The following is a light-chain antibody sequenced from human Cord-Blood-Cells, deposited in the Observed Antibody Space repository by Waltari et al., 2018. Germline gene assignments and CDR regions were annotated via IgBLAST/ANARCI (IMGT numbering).Light chain of an antibody. CDR3: NSRDSSGNHYV. CDR1: SLRSYY. CDR2: GKN. J-gene: IGLJ1*01. Sequence: SSELTQDPAVSVALGQTVRITCQGDSLRSYYASWYQQKPGQAPVLVIYGKNNPPSGIPDRFSGSSSGNTASLTITGAQAEDEADYYCNSRDSSGNHYVFGTGTKFTVL. V-gene: IGLV3-19*01.